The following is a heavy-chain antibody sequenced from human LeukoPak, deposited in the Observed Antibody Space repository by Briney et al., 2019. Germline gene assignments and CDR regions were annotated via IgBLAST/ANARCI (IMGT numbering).Heavy chain of an antibody. D-gene: IGHD6-13*01. CDR1: GYIFTRYG. CDR2: ISAYNGNT. V-gene: IGHV1-18*01. CDR3: AREAGSYLYYFNS. Sequence: ASVKVSCKASGYIFTRYGISWVRQAPGQGLEWMGWISAYNGNTNYAQKLQGRVTMTTDTSTTTAYMELRSLRSDDTAVYYCAREAGSYLYYFNSWGQGTLVTVSS. J-gene: IGHJ4*02.